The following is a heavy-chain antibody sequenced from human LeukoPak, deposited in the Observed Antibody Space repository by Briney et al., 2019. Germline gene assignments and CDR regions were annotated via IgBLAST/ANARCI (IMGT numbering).Heavy chain of an antibody. Sequence: VASVTVSCKASGYTFTSYGISWVRQAPGQGLEWMGWISAYNGNTNYAQKLQGRVTMTTDTSTSTAYMELRSLRSDDTAVYYCASSDVDTAMVGYFDYWGQGTLVTVSS. D-gene: IGHD5-18*01. CDR3: ASSDVDTAMVGYFDY. CDR2: ISAYNGNT. V-gene: IGHV1-18*01. CDR1: GYTFTSYG. J-gene: IGHJ4*02.